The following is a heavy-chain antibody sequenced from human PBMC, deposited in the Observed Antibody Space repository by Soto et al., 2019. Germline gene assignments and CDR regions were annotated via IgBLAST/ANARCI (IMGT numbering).Heavy chain of an antibody. CDR1: GGSISSGGYY. V-gene: IGHV4-31*03. Sequence: SETLSLTCTVSGGSISSGGYYWSWIRQHPGKGLEWIGYIYYSGSTYYNPSLKSRVTISVDTSKNQFSLKLSSVTAADTAVYYCARLTWIQLWLQWFDPWGQGTLVTVAS. CDR2: IYYSGST. D-gene: IGHD5-18*01. CDR3: ARLTWIQLWLQWFDP. J-gene: IGHJ5*02.